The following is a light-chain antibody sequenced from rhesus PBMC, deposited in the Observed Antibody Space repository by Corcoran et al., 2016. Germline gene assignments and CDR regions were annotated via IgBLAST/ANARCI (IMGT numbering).Light chain of an antibody. V-gene: IGKV1S3*01. CDR3: QQHKTYPPA. CDR2: DAS. Sequence: DIQMTQSPPSLSASVGDTVTITCQASQDISKYLAWYPQTPGKAPKFLIYDASTLQSGVPSRFSGSGAGKECSLTISSLQPGDVATYDCQQHKTYPPAFGRGTKVEIK. J-gene: IGKJ4*01. CDR1: QDISKY.